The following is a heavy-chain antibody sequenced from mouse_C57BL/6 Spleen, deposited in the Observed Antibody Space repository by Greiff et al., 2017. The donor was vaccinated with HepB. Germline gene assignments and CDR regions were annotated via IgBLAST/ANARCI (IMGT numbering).Heavy chain of an antibody. CDR1: GYTFTDYN. V-gene: IGHV1-18*01. CDR2: INPNNGGT. Sequence: VQLQQSGPELVKPGASVKIPCKASGYTFTDYNMDWVKQSHGKSLEWIGDINPNNGGTIYNQKFKGKATLTVEQSSSTAYMELRSLTSEDTAVYYGARYLDGDYGGYAMDYWGQGTSVTVSS. J-gene: IGHJ4*01. D-gene: IGHD2-13*01. CDR3: ARYLDGDYGGYAMDY.